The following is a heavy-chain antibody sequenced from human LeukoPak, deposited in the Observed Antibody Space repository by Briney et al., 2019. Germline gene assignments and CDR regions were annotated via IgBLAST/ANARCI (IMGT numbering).Heavy chain of an antibody. CDR1: GFIFSNYE. J-gene: IGHJ4*02. Sequence: GGSLRLSCAASGFIFSNYEINWVRQAPGKGLEWVSYISSSGSTVYYADSVKGRFTTSRDNAKNSLYLQMNSLRADDTAVYHCARDSAGLDYWGQGTLVTVSS. CDR3: ARDSAGLDY. CDR2: ISSSGSTV. V-gene: IGHV3-48*03.